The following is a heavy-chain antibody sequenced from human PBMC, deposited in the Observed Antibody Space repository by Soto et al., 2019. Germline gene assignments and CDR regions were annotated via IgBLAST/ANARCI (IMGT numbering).Heavy chain of an antibody. CDR3: ARSLRGYSGYSGY. Sequence: QVQLVESGGGLVKPGGCLRLSCAASGFTFSDYYMSWIRQAPGKGLEWVSYISSSGSDTNYADSVKGRFTVSRDNAKNSLDLQMNSLRAEDTAVYYCARSLRGYSGYSGYWGQGTLVTVSP. CDR1: GFTFSDYY. J-gene: IGHJ4*02. CDR2: ISSSGSDT. V-gene: IGHV3-11*05. D-gene: IGHD5-12*01.